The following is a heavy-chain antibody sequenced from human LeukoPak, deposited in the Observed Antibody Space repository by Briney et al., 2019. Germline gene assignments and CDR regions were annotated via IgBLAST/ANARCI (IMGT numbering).Heavy chain of an antibody. J-gene: IGHJ5*02. CDR3: ARDNPIRSLGGGENWFDP. CDR2: ISAYNGNT. V-gene: IGHV1-18*01. Sequence: AASVKVSCKASGYTFTSCGISWVRQAPGQGLEWMGWISAYNGNTNYAQKLQGRVTMTTDTSTSTAYMELRSLRSDDTAVYYCARDNPIRSLGGGENWFDPWGQGTLVTVSS. D-gene: IGHD3-16*01. CDR1: GYTFTSCG.